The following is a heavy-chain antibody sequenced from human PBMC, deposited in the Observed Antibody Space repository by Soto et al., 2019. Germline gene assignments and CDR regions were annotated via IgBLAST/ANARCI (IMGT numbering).Heavy chain of an antibody. CDR1: GFTFSSYG. CDR3: ARARESSGWYLGAFDI. V-gene: IGHV3-33*01. D-gene: IGHD6-19*01. Sequence: PGGSLRLSCAASGFTFSSYGMHWVRQAPGKGLEWVAVIWYDGSNKYYADSVKGRFTISRDNSKNTLYLQMNSLRAEDTAVYYCARARESSGWYLGAFDIWGQGTMVTVSS. CDR2: IWYDGSNK. J-gene: IGHJ3*02.